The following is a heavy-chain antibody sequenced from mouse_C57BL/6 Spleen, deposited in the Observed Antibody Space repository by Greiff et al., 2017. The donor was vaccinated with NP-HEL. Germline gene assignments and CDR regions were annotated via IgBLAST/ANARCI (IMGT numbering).Heavy chain of an antibody. CDR3: TETVPIYYYGSSSFAY. D-gene: IGHD1-1*01. CDR2: IRLKSDNYAT. Sequence: EVKVVESGGGLVQPGGSMKLSCVASGFTFSNYWMNWVRQSPEKGLEWVAQIRLKSDNYATHYAESVKGRFTISRDDSKSSVYLQMNNLRAEDTGIYYGTETVPIYYYGSSSFAYWGQGTLVTVSA. J-gene: IGHJ3*01. CDR1: GFTFSNYW. V-gene: IGHV6-3*01.